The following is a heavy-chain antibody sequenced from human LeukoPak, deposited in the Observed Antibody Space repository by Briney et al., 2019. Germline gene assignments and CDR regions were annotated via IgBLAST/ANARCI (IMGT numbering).Heavy chain of an antibody. CDR3: ARGVRIAVAGYIDY. D-gene: IGHD6-19*01. CDR2: MSSRDNTR. Sequence: GGSLRLSCAASGFTFSSFEMDWVRQAPGKGLEWISYMSSRDNTRYYAESVRGRFTMSRDNAKNSLSLQMNSLRAEDTAVYYCARGVRIAVAGYIDYWGQGTLGTVSS. J-gene: IGHJ4*02. CDR1: GFTFSSFE. V-gene: IGHV3-48*03.